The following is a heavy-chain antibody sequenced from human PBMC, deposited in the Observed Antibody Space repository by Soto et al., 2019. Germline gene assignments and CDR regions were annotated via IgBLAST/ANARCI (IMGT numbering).Heavy chain of an antibody. CDR1: GYTFTSYY. D-gene: IGHD2-2*01. CDR2: TNPSGGTT. V-gene: IGHV1-46*01. CDR3: AREGATDIVVVPAASAYYFDY. Sequence: QVQLVQSGAEVKKPGASVKVSCKASGYTFTSYYMYWVRQAPGQGLEWMGITNPSGGTTSYAQKFQGRVTMTRDTSTSTVYMELSSLRSEDTAVYYCAREGATDIVVVPAASAYYFDYWGQGTLVTVSS. J-gene: IGHJ4*02.